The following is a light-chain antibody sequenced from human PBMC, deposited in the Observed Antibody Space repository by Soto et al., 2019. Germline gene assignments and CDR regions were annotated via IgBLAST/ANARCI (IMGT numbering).Light chain of an antibody. J-gene: IGKJ5*01. V-gene: IGKV3-15*01. CDR3: QHYGRSPIT. Sequence: EIVMTQSPATLSVSPGERATLSCRASQSVNSKLAWYQQKPGRAPRLLIYSASTRATGIPARFSGSGSATDFTLTISRLEPEDFALYYCQHYGRSPITFGQGTRLEI. CDR2: SAS. CDR1: QSVNSK.